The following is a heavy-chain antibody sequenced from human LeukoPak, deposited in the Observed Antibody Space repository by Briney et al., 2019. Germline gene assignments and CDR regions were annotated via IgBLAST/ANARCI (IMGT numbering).Heavy chain of an antibody. CDR1: GFTFSSYS. J-gene: IGHJ4*02. V-gene: IGHV3-21*01. Sequence: GESLRLSCAASGFTFSSYSMNWVRQAPGKGLEWVSSISSSSSYIYYADSVKGRFTISRDNAKNSLYLQMNSLRAEDTAVYYCARDARIARNDYWGQGTLVTVSS. CDR2: ISSSSSYI. D-gene: IGHD6-13*01. CDR3: ARDARIARNDY.